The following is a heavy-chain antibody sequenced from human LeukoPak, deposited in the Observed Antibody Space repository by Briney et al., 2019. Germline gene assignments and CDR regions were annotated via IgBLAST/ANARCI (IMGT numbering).Heavy chain of an antibody. J-gene: IGHJ4*02. V-gene: IGHV4-61*02. CDR1: GGSISSGSYY. CDR2: IYTSGST. CDR3: ARPAEARRNDVFDY. D-gene: IGHD3-16*01. Sequence: PSETLSLTCTVSGGSISSGSYYWSWIRQPAGKGLEWIGRIYTSGSTNYNPSLKSRVTISVDTSKNQFSLKLSSVTAADTAVYYCARPAEARRNDVFDYWGQGTLVTVSS.